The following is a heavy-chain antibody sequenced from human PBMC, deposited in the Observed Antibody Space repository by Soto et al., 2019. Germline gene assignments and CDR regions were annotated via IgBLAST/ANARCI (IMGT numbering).Heavy chain of an antibody. Sequence: GASVKVSCKASGYTFITYGISWVRQAPGQGLEWMGWISSYNGNTNYAQKFQGRVTMTRNTSISTAYMELSSLRSEDTAVYYCARLVPLFWSGYPRYYYYGMDVWGQGTTVTVSS. V-gene: IGHV1-18*01. CDR3: ARLVPLFWSGYPRYYYYGMDV. CDR1: GYTFITYG. CDR2: ISSYNGNT. D-gene: IGHD3-3*01. J-gene: IGHJ6*02.